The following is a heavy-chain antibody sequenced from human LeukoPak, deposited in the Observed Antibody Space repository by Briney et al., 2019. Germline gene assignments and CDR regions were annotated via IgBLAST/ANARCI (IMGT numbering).Heavy chain of an antibody. CDR1: GGSISSYY. CDR2: IYYSVST. CDR3: ARLSGYDSESFYDY. D-gene: IGHD5-12*01. V-gene: IGHV4-59*01. J-gene: IGHJ4*02. Sequence: SETLSLTCTVSGGSISSYYWSWIRQPPGKGLEWIGYIYYSVSTNYNPSLKSRVTISVDTSKNQFSLKLSSVTAADTAVYYCARLSGYDSESFYDYWGQGTLVTVSS.